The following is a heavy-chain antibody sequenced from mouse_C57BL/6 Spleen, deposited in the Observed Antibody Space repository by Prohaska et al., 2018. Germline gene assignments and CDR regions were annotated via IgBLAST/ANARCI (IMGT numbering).Heavy chain of an antibody. CDR2: IYPRSGNT. CDR1: GYTFTSYG. CDR3: ARLDYAMEY. V-gene: IGHV1-81*01. Sequence: SVKLFCTASGYTFTSYGISWVKQRTGQGLAWIGEIYPRSGNTYYNEKFKGKVTLTADKSSRTAYMELSSRTAEDSAVYFCARLDYAMEYWGQGTSVTVSS. J-gene: IGHJ4*01.